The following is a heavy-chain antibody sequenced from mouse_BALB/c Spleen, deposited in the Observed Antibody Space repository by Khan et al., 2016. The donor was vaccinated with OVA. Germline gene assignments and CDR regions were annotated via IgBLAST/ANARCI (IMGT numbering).Heavy chain of an antibody. J-gene: IGHJ1*01. CDR1: GFTFTNYG. D-gene: IGHD2-12*01. V-gene: IGHV9-1*02. Sequence: QIQLVQSGPELKKPGETVKISCKASGFTFTNYGMNWVKQAPGKGLRWMGWINTYTGEPTYADDFKGRFAFSLETSASTAYLQINNLKNEDMATYVCARTYCSYDRYFDVWGAGTTVTVSS. CDR3: ARTYCSYDRYFDV. CDR2: INTYTGEP.